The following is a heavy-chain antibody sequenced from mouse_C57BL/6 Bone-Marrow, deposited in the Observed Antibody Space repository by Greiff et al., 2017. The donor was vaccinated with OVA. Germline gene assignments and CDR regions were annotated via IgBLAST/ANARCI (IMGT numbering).Heavy chain of an antibody. J-gene: IGHJ1*03. CDR3: ARLIYYDYVWYFDV. CDR1: GYTFTSYW. V-gene: IGHV1-55*01. D-gene: IGHD2-4*01. CDR2: IYPGSGST. Sequence: QVQLQQPGAELVKPGASVKLSCKASGYTFTSYWITWVKQRPGQGLEWIGDIYPGSGSTNYNEKFKSKATLTVDTSSSTAYMQLSSLTSEDSAVYYCARLIYYDYVWYFDVWGTGTTVTVSS.